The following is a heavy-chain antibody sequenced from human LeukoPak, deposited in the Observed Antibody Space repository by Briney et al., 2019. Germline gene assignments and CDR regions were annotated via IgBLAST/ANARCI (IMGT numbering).Heavy chain of an antibody. V-gene: IGHV1-3*01. Sequence: APVKVSCKASGYTFTSYAMHWVRQAPGQRLEWMGWINAGNGNTKYSQKFQGRVTITRDTSASTAYMELSGLRSEDTAVYYCAREEYYYDSSGYYASCFDYWGQGTLVTVSS. CDR2: INAGNGNT. D-gene: IGHD3-22*01. CDR1: GYTFTSYA. CDR3: AREEYYYDSSGYYASCFDY. J-gene: IGHJ4*02.